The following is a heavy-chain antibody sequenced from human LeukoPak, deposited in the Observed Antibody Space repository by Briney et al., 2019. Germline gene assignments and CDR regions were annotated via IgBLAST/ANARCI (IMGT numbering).Heavy chain of an antibody. CDR1: GVSISSYNYY. CDR3: ARRGMIVARRFDY. V-gene: IGHV4-39*07. Sequence: SETLSLTCTVSGVSISSYNYYWGWIRQPPGKGLEWIGTMYYSGSTQYNPSLKSRVTISGDMSKNQSSLRLTSATAADTAVYYCARRGMIVARRFDYWGQGTLVTVSS. D-gene: IGHD3-22*01. J-gene: IGHJ4*02. CDR2: MYYSGST.